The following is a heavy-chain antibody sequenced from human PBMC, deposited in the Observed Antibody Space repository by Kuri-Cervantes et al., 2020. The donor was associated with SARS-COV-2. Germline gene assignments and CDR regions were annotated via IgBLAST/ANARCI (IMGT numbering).Heavy chain of an antibody. D-gene: IGHD2-2*01. CDR3: ARTLGEDIVVVPAATFDY. Sequence: GGFLRLSCAASGFTFSSYAMHWVRQAPGKGLEWVAVISYDGSNKYYADSVKGRFTISRDNSKNTLYLQMNSLRAEDTAVYYCARTLGEDIVVVPAATFDYWGQGTLVTVSS. V-gene: IGHV3-30-3*01. CDR1: GFTFSSYA. CDR2: ISYDGSNK. J-gene: IGHJ4*02.